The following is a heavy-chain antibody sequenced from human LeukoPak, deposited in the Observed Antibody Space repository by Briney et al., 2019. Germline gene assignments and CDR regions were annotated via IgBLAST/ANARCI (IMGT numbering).Heavy chain of an antibody. J-gene: IGHJ4*02. V-gene: IGHV3-30*02. CDR1: GFTFSSYG. D-gene: IGHD4-23*01. CDR2: IRYDGSNK. Sequence: GSLRLSCAASGFTFSSYGMHWVRQAPGKGLEWVAFIRYDGSNKYYADSVKGRFTIPRDNSKNTLYLQMNSLRAEDTAVYYCAKDGPTVAHFDYWGQGTLVTVSS. CDR3: AKDGPTVAHFDY.